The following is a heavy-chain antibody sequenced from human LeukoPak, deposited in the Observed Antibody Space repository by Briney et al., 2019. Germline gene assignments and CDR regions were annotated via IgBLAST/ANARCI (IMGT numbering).Heavy chain of an antibody. D-gene: IGHD3-22*01. CDR1: GDNFNNYW. CDR2: IYPGDSDS. Sequence: GESLKISCKGSGDNFNNYWIAWVRQTPGKGLEWMGIIYPGDSDSKYNPSFQGQVTISADKSISTAYLQWSSLKASDTAMYYCARPGSDSSGYYRDYWGQGTLVTVSS. CDR3: ARPGSDSSGYYRDY. V-gene: IGHV5-51*01. J-gene: IGHJ4*02.